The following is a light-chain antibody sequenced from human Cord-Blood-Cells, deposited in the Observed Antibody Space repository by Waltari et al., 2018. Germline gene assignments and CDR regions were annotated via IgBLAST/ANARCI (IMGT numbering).Light chain of an antibody. J-gene: IGLJ3*02. Sequence: SVLTQPASVSGSPGQSITISCTGTSSDVGSFNLVSWYQQHPGKAPIPMLYEGSRRPAGVSKRFSCSKSSNTAFLTISGLQAEDDADYYCCSYAGSSTVFGGGTKLTVL. V-gene: IGLV2-23*01. CDR2: EGS. CDR3: CSYAGSSTV. CDR1: SSDVGSFNL.